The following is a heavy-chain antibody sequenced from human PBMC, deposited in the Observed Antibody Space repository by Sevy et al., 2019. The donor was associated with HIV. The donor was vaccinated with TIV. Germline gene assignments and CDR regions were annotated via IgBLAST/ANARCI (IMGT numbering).Heavy chain of an antibody. CDR2: ISGSGGRT. J-gene: IGHJ4*02. CDR1: GFTFGTYA. CDR3: ARGDSSGGSCYSNY. D-gene: IGHD2-15*01. V-gene: IGHV3-23*01. Sequence: GGSLRLSCAASGFTFGTYAMSWVRQAPGKGLEWVSTISGSGGRTYYADSVKGRFTISRDNSKNTLYLQMNSLRAEDTAVYYCARGDSSGGSCYSNYWGQGTLVTVS.